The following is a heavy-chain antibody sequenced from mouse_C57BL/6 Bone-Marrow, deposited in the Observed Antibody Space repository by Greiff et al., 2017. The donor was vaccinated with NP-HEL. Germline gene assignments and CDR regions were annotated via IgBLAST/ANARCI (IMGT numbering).Heavy chain of an antibody. CDR3: ARSYSMAWFAY. J-gene: IGHJ3*01. CDR2: INPSSGYT. D-gene: IGHD2-10*02. Sequence: QVQLKESGAELARPGASVKMSCKASGYTFTSYTMHWVKQRPGQGLEWIGYINPSSGYTKYNQKFKDKATLTADKSSSTAYMQLSSLTSEDSAVYYCARSYSMAWFAYWGQGTLVTVSA. V-gene: IGHV1-4*01. CDR1: GYTFTSYT.